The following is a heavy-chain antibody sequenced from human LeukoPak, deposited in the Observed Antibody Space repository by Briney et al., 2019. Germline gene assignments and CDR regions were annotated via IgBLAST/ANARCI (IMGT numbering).Heavy chain of an antibody. CDR3: ARDPLGYYGSGSYYNSVWFDP. D-gene: IGHD3-10*01. CDR1: GFTFSDYY. J-gene: IGHJ5*02. CDR2: ISSSGSTI. Sequence: PGGSLRLSCAASGFTFSDYYMSWIRQAPVKGLEWVSYISSSGSTIYYADSVKGRFTISRDNAKNSLYLQMNSLRAEDTAVYYCARDPLGYYGSGSYYNSVWFDPWGQGTLVTVSS. V-gene: IGHV3-11*01.